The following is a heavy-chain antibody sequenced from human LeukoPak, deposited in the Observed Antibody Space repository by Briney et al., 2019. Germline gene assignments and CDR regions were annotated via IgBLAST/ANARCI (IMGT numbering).Heavy chain of an antibody. CDR1: GFIFNSYA. CDR2: ISGSGGST. D-gene: IGHD3-22*01. J-gene: IGHJ6*03. Sequence: PGGSLRLSCAASGFIFNSYAVSWVRQARGKGLEWVSAISGSGGSTYYADSVKGRFTISRDNSKNTLYLQISSLRAEDTAVYYCAKGDSRDWYYSYMDVWGKGTTVTVSS. CDR3: AKGDSRDWYYSYMDV. V-gene: IGHV3-23*01.